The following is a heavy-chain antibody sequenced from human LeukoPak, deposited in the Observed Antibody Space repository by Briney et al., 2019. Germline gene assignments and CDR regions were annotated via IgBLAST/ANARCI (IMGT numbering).Heavy chain of an antibody. CDR2: IYSDGSRT. CDR1: GFTLSSNW. Sequence: GGSLRLSCAGSGFTLSSNWMHWVRHAPGKGLVWVSRIYSDGSRTNYADSVKGRFTISGDNAKNTQYLQVNSLRAEDTAVYYCAKSGLNRFDYWGQGTLVTVSS. CDR3: AKSGLNRFDY. D-gene: IGHD2-15*01. V-gene: IGHV3-74*01. J-gene: IGHJ4*02.